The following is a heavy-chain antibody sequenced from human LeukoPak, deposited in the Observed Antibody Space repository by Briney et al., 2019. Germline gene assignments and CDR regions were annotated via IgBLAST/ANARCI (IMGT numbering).Heavy chain of an antibody. Sequence: GGSLRLSWAASGFLFSSYSMNRVRQAPGEGPEVVSSITSSSSYIYCADSVKGRFTISRDNAKKSLYLQMNSLRADDTAVYYCASLLGSYCSGGSCYVWGQGTLVTVSS. CDR1: GFLFSSYS. D-gene: IGHD2-15*01. CDR3: ASLLGSYCSGGSCYV. J-gene: IGHJ4*02. V-gene: IGHV3-21*01. CDR2: ITSSSSYI.